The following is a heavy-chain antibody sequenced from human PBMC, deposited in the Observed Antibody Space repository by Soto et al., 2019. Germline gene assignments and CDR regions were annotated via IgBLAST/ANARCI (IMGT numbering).Heavy chain of an antibody. D-gene: IGHD1-1*01. CDR2: IYYNGIT. J-gene: IGHJ6*02. CDR3: ARDTPGVTGTNLSYFGMDV. CDR1: GGSISSAYYY. V-gene: IGHV4-31*03. Sequence: QVQLQESGPGLVKPSQTLSLTCTVSGGSISSAYYYWSWIRQHPGKGLEWIGYIYYNGITYYNPSLKSRVTISIATSKNQFSLRLSSVTAADTAVYYCARDTPGVTGTNLSYFGMDVWGQGTTVTVSS.